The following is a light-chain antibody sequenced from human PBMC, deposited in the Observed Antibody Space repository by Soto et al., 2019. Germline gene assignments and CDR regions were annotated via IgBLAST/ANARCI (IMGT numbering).Light chain of an antibody. CDR2: DAS. V-gene: IGKV3-11*01. Sequence: EIVLTQSPATLSLSPGERATLSCRASQSVGSYFAWYQQKPGQAPRLLIYDASNRATGIPARFSGSGSGTDFTLTISSLEPEDFAVYYCQQSGNWPLPFGQGPNVDIK. CDR3: QQSGNWPLP. CDR1: QSVGSY. J-gene: IGKJ1*01.